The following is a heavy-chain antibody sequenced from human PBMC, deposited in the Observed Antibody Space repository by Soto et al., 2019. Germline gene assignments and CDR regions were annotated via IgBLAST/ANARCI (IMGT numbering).Heavy chain of an antibody. CDR2: INGYTGNT. J-gene: IGHJ6*04. V-gene: IGHV1-18*01. CDR1: GYTFTSYG. D-gene: IGHD3-16*01. CDR3: ARSWVTGKGGMDV. Sequence: QVQLVQSGAEVKKPGASVKVSCKTSGYTFTSYGLSWVRQAPGQGLEWMGWINGYTGNTNYAQKFQGRVTMTTDTSTNTAYLDLWTLISDDTAVYYCARSWVTGKGGMDVWGKGTTVTVSS.